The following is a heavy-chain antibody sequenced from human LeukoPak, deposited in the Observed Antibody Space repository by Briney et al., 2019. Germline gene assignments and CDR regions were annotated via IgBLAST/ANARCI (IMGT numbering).Heavy chain of an antibody. V-gene: IGHV4-61*01. D-gene: IGHD7-27*01. CDR3: ASRKLGNDY. CDR2: IYYTGT. CDR1: GDSISSSSYY. Sequence: SETLSLTCTVSGDSISSSSYYWSWIRQSPGKGLEWIGYIYYTGTSYNPSLKSRVTISADTSKNQFSLKLISVTAADTAVYYCASRKLGNDYWGQGTLVTVSS. J-gene: IGHJ4*02.